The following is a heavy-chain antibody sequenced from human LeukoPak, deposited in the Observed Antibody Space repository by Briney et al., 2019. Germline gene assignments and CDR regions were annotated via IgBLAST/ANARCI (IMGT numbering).Heavy chain of an antibody. Sequence: SETLSLTCTASGGSISSYYWSWIRQPAGKGLEWIGRIYTSGSTNYNPSLKSRVTMSVDTSKNQFSLKLSSVTAADTAVYYCAREAIAAAEFDYWGQGTLVTVSS. CDR1: GGSISSYY. CDR3: AREAIAAAEFDY. J-gene: IGHJ4*02. V-gene: IGHV4-4*07. CDR2: IYTSGST. D-gene: IGHD6-13*01.